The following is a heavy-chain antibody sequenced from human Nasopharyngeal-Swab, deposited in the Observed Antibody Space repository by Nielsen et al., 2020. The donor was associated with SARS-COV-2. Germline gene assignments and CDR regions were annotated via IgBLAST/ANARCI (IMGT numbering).Heavy chain of an antibody. Sequence: GESLKISCAASGFTFSSYWMHWVRQAPGKGQVWVSRINSDGSSTSYADSVKGRFTISRDNAKNTLYLQMNSLRAEDTAVYYCARYGRTTVDYWGQGTLVTVSS. CDR3: ARYGRTTVDY. CDR1: GFTFSSYW. D-gene: IGHD2/OR15-2a*01. J-gene: IGHJ4*02. V-gene: IGHV3-74*01. CDR2: INSDGSST.